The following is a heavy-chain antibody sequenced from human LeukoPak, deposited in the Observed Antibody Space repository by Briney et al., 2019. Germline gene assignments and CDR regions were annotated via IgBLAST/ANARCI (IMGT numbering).Heavy chain of an antibody. CDR3: ARDVGGSGNRFDP. Sequence: ASVKVSCKAPGYTFTGYYIHWVRQAPGQGLEWLGWINPNSGATKYAQQFQGRVAMTSDTSISTAHMELSSLTSDDTAVYHCARDVGGSGNRFDPWGQGTLVTVSS. CDR2: INPNSGAT. D-gene: IGHD3-10*01. CDR1: GYTFTGYY. J-gene: IGHJ5*02. V-gene: IGHV1-2*02.